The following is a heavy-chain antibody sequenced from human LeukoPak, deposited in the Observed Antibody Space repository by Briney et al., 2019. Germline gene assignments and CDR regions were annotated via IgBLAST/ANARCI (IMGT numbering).Heavy chain of an antibody. V-gene: IGHV3-48*03. CDR3: AREHYYYGSGSYNWFDP. CDR2: IIISGSTI. Sequence: GGSLRLSCAPSGFTPSSYEMNWVRPAPGEGLGWVSYIIISGSTIYYADSVKGRYSISRDNAKNSLCLQMNRLRAEDRAGYYCAREHYYYGSGSYNWFDPWGEGALVTVSS. J-gene: IGHJ5*02. CDR1: GFTPSSYE. D-gene: IGHD3-10*01.